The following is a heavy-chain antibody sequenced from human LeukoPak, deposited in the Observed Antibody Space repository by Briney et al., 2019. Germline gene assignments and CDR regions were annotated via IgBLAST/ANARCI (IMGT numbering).Heavy chain of an antibody. CDR3: AKGFSSSSLYFDY. V-gene: IGHV3-30*02. J-gene: IGHJ4*02. CDR2: IRYDGSNK. D-gene: IGHD6-13*01. CDR1: GFTFSSYG. Sequence: QTGGSLRLSCAASGFTFSSYGMHWVRQAPGKGLEGVAFIRYDGSNKYYADSVKGRFTISRDNSKNTLYLQMNSLRAEDTAVYYCAKGFSSSSLYFDYWGQGTLVTVSS.